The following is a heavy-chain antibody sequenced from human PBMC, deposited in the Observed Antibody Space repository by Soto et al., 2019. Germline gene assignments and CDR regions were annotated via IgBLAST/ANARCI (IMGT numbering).Heavy chain of an antibody. D-gene: IGHD1-26*01. CDR1: GYAFTTYG. CDR2: ISAYNGRT. J-gene: IGHJ4*02. V-gene: IGHV1-18*01. Sequence: QVHLVQSGAEVKKPGASVKVSCKGSGYAFTTYGITWVRQAPGQGLEWMGWISAYNGRTNYAQKLQGRVTVTRDTSACTAYMDCTSLRADDNDVYDWAVGRYGDSWGEGALVTVSS. CDR3: AVGRYGDS.